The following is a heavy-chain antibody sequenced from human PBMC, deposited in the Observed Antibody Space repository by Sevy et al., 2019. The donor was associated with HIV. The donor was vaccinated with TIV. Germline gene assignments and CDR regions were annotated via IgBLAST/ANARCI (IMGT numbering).Heavy chain of an antibody. D-gene: IGHD2-15*01. V-gene: IGHV3-48*03. CDR2: ISPSGSPI. CDR1: GFTFTNYV. J-gene: IGHJ6*02. CDR3: ARDLVASTLTMDV. Sequence: GGSLRLSCAASGFTFTNYVMNWVRQAPGMGLEWLSYISPSGSPIYYADSVKGRFTISRDNAKNSLYLQMNSLRADDTGLYYCARDLVASTLTMDVWGQGTTVTVSS.